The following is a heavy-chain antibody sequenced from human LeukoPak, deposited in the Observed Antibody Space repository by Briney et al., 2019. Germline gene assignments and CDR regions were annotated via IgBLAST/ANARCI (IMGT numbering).Heavy chain of an antibody. CDR3: ARDTVFRQNWFDP. V-gene: IGHV3-7*01. Sequence: GGSLRLSCAASGFTFSSYWMSWVRQAPGKGLEWVANIKQDGSEKYYVDSVKGRFTISRDNAKNSLYLQMNSLRAEDTAVYYCARDTVFRQNWFDPWGLGTLVTVSS. CDR2: IKQDGSEK. D-gene: IGHD4-11*01. J-gene: IGHJ5*02. CDR1: GFTFSSYW.